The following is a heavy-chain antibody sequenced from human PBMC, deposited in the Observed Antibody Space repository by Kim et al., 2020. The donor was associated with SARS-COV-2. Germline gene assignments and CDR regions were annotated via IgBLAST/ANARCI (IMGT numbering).Heavy chain of an antibody. J-gene: IGHJ4*02. CDR2: INAGNGNT. D-gene: IGHD3-10*01. V-gene: IGHV1-3*01. CDR3: ASESYGSGNRPEDY. Sequence: ASVKVSCKGSGYIFTNYAMHWVRQAPGQRLEWMGWINAGNGNTKYSQMFQGRVTITRDTSASTAYMELSSLRSEDTAVYYCASESYGSGNRPEDYWGQGTLVTVSS. CDR1: GYIFTNYA.